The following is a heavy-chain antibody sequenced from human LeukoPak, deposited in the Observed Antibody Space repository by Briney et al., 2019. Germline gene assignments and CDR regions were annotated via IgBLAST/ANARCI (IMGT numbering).Heavy chain of an antibody. Sequence: ASVKVSCTASGYTFTGYYMHWVRQAPGQGLEWMGWINPNSGGTNYAQKFQGRVTMTRDTSISTAYMELSRLRSDDTAVYYCARERGRIQLWLQYYWGQGTLVTVSS. CDR2: INPNSGGT. J-gene: IGHJ4*02. CDR1: GYTFTGYY. V-gene: IGHV1-2*02. D-gene: IGHD5-18*01. CDR3: ARERGRIQLWLQYY.